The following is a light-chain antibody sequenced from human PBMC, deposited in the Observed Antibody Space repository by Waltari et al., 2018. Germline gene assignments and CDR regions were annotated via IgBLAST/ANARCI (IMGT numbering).Light chain of an antibody. CDR2: EGS. V-gene: IGLV2-23*01. Sequence: QSALTQPASVSGSPGQSIPISCTGTSSDVGSYTLLSWYQHHPGKAPKLMIYEGSKRPSGVSNRFSGSKSGNTASLTISGLQAEDEADYYCCSYVRGNTLVFGGGTKLTVL. J-gene: IGLJ2*01. CDR3: CSYVRGNTLV. CDR1: SSDVGSYTL.